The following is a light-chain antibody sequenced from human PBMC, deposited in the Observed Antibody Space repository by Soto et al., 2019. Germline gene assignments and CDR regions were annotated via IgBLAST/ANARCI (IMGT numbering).Light chain of an antibody. CDR2: SAS. CDR3: QQSLSLPLT. J-gene: IGKJ4*01. V-gene: IGKV1-39*01. Sequence: DIQMTQSPSYLSASVGDRVTMTCRSSHNINTNLNWYRQKPGEAPKLLIYSASISLIGVPSRFSGSGSGTDFTRTISSLQPDDFAIFYCQQSLSLPLTFGGGTRV. CDR1: HNINTN.